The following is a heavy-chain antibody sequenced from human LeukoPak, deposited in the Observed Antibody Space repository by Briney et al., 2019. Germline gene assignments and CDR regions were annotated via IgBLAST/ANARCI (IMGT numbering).Heavy chain of an antibody. CDR1: GYSISSGYY. V-gene: IGHV4-38-2*02. CDR2: IYHSGST. J-gene: IGHJ4*02. Sequence: SETLSLTCTVSGYSISSGYYWGWIRQPPGKGLEWIGSIYHSGSTYYNPSLKSRVTISVDTSKNQFSLKLSSVTAADTAVYYCARGTYGSGSADYWGQGTLVTVSS. D-gene: IGHD3-10*01. CDR3: ARGTYGSGSADY.